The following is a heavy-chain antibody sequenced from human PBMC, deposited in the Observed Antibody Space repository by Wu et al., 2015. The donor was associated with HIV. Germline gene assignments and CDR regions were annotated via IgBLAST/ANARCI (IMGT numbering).Heavy chain of an antibody. CDR1: GGTFSSHA. CDR2: IIPALETT. D-gene: IGHD3-10*01. V-gene: IGHV1-69*13. CDR3: AREPPRPPPPNHGXLSTYLGTFSGTEGTLGPPSRHALPNPNGPYF. J-gene: IGHJ1*01. Sequence: QVQLLQSGAEVKKPGSSVKISCKASGGTFSSHAISWVRQAPGQGLEWMGRIIPALETTAYTQKFQGTVTITADEYTGTAYLEVRSLRPDDTAVYYCAREPPRPPPPNHGXLSTYLGTFSGTEGTLGPPSRHALPNPNGPYF.